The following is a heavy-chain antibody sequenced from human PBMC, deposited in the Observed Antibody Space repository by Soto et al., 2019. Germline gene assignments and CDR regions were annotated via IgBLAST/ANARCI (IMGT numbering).Heavy chain of an antibody. V-gene: IGHV2-5*02. D-gene: IGHD4-17*01. CDR3: AHAGDYDLLSFDH. CDR1: GFSLTTTSMG. J-gene: IGHJ4*02. CDR2: IYWDDDQ. Sequence: QITLKESGPPLVRPAQTLTLTCAFSGFSLTTTSMGVAWMRQPPGKALEWLALIYWDDDQLYSPSLKDRLTNSKDTSRSRVVLTISNMNPEDTGTYFCAHAGDYDLLSFDHWGPGTLVTVSS.